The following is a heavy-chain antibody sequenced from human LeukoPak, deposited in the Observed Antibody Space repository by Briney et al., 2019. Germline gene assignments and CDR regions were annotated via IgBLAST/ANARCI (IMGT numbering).Heavy chain of an antibody. D-gene: IGHD4-17*01. CDR1: GGSFSGYY. CDR2: INHSGST. Sequence: SETLSLTCAVYGGSFSGYYWSWIRQPPGKGLEWIGEINHSGSTNYNPSLKSRVTISVDTSKNQFSLKLSSVTAADTAVYYCARGYTGTTFTYWGQGTLVTVSS. CDR3: ARGYTGTTFTY. J-gene: IGHJ4*02. V-gene: IGHV4-34*01.